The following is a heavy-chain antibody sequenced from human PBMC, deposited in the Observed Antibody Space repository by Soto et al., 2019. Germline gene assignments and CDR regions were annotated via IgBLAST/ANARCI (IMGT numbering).Heavy chain of an antibody. J-gene: IGHJ4*02. CDR2: ISAYNGNT. V-gene: IGHV1-18*04. CDR1: GYTFTSYG. D-gene: IGHD2-2*01. Sequence: QVQLVQSGAEVKKPGASVKVSCKASGYTFTSYGISWVRQAPGQGLEWMGWISAYNGNTNYAQKLQGRVTMTTDTSTSTAYMELRSLRSDDTAVYYCARYYTRHNIVVVPAASWAPDYWGQGPLVTVSS. CDR3: ARYYTRHNIVVVPAASWAPDY.